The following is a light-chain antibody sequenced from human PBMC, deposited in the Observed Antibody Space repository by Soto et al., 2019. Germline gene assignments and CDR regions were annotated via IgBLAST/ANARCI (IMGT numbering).Light chain of an antibody. V-gene: IGKV1-5*01. CDR3: QQYNSYRT. J-gene: IGKJ1*01. CDR2: DAS. CDR1: QSISSW. Sequence: DIQMTQSPSTLSASVGDRVTITCRASQSISSWLAWYQQKPGKAPKLLIYDASSLESGVPSRFSGSGSGPEFTLTISSLQPDDFATYYCQQYNSYRTFGQGTKVDIK.